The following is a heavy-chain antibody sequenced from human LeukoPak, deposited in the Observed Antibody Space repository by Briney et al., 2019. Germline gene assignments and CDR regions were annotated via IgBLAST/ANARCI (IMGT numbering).Heavy chain of an antibody. CDR3: AREDDILGWFDP. CDR1: GFTFSSYS. Sequence: GGSLRLSCAASGFTFSSYSMNWVRQAPGKGLEWVSSISSSSSYIYYADSVKGRFTISRDNAKNSLYLQMNSLRAEDTAVYYCAREDDILGWFDPWGQGTLVTVSS. J-gene: IGHJ5*02. V-gene: IGHV3-21*01. CDR2: ISSSSSYI. D-gene: IGHD3-9*01.